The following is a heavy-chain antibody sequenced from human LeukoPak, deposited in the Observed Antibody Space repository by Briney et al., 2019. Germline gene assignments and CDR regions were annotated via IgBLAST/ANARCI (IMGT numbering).Heavy chain of an antibody. CDR2: IYYSGST. D-gene: IGHD4-17*01. J-gene: IGHJ4*02. V-gene: IGHV4-39*07. CDR3: ARRGLRSRNYFDY. Sequence: SETLSLTCTVSGGSISSSSYYWGWIRQPPGKGLEWIGSIYYSGSTYYNPSLKSRVTISVDTSKNQFSLKLSSVTAADTAVYYCARRGLRSRNYFDYWGQGTLVTVSS. CDR1: GGSISSSSYY.